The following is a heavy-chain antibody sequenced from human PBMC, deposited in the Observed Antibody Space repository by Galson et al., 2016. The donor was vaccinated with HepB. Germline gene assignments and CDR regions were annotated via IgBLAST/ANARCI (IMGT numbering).Heavy chain of an antibody. CDR3: ARQVVVMTAPSFDR. V-gene: IGHV4-39*01. Sequence: SETLSLTCSVSGGSMISSNFYWGWIRQPPGKGLEWIGCIYHSGNIYYNPSLKSRVALSVDTSKRQFSLKLTSVTATDTAVYYCARQVVVMTAPSFDRWGQGNLVTVSS. CDR1: GGSMISSNFY. J-gene: IGHJ4*02. CDR2: IYHSGNI. D-gene: IGHD2-21*02.